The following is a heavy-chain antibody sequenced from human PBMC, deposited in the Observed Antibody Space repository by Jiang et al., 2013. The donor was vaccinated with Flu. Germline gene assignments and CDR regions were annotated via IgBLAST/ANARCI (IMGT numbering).Heavy chain of an antibody. J-gene: IGHJ4*02. CDR2: IYPDDSDT. Sequence: GAEVKKPGESLKISCKGSGYSFASYWIGWVRQMPGKGLEWMGFIYPDDSDTAYSPSFQGQVSISADKSISTAYLHWRRLKASDTATYYCATLGGAGYDTRGYFNYWGQGTLVTVSS. V-gene: IGHV5-51*01. D-gene: IGHD3-9*01. CDR3: ATLGGAGYDTRGYFNY. CDR1: GYSFASYW.